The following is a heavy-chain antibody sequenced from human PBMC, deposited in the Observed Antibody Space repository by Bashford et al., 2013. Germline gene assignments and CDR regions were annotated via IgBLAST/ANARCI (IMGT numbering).Heavy chain of an antibody. J-gene: IGHJ3*02. D-gene: IGHD4-17*01. Sequence: WVRQAPGQRLEWMGCSSAGNGDTKSSQDFQGRVTITRDTSANTAYMELSSLRSDDTAVYYCAREAYGDYAGRAFDIWGQGTMVTVSS. CDR3: AREAYGDYAGRAFDI. CDR2: SSAGNGDT. V-gene: IGHV1-3*02.